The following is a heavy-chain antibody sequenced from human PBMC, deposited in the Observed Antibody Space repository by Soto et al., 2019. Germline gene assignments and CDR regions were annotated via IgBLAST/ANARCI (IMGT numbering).Heavy chain of an antibody. Sequence: SVKVSCKASGGTFSSYAISWVRQAPGQGLEWMGGIIPIFGTANYAQKFQGRVTITADESTSTAYMELSSLRSEDTAVYYCARDEVFEYSSMEYYYYGMDVWGQGTTVTVSS. CDR2: IIPIFGTA. CDR1: GGTFSSYA. V-gene: IGHV1-69*13. J-gene: IGHJ6*02. D-gene: IGHD6-6*01. CDR3: ARDEVFEYSSMEYYYYGMDV.